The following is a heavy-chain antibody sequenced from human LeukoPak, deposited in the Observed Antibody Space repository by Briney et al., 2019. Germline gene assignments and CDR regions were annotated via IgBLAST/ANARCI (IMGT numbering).Heavy chain of an antibody. CDR1: GGTFSSYA. CDR2: IIPIFGTA. J-gene: IGHJ4*02. CDR3: ALVLRYFDWLFPSFDY. Sequence: ASVKVSCKASGGTFSSYAISWVRQAPGQGLEWMGGIIPIFGTANYAQKFQGRATITADKSTSTAYMELSSLRSEDTAVYYCALVLRYFDWLFPSFDYWGQGTLVTVSS. D-gene: IGHD3-9*01. V-gene: IGHV1-69*06.